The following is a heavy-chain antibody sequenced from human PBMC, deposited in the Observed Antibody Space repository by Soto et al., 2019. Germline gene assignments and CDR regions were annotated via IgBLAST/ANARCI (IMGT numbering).Heavy chain of an antibody. J-gene: IGHJ4*02. CDR2: VSRSGAST. Sequence: GGSLRLSCAASGFTFSSYTMSWVRQAPGKGLEWVSGVSRSGASTSYADSVKGRFTISRDNSKNTLYLQMNSLRAEDTAVYSCANRDSLTYYFDYWGQGTLVTVSS. CDR3: ANRDSLTYYFDY. CDR1: GFTFSSYT. D-gene: IGHD3-16*02. V-gene: IGHV3-23*01.